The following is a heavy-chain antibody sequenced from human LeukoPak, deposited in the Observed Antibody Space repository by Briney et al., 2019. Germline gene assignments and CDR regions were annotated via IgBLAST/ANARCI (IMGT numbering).Heavy chain of an antibody. Sequence: PGGSLRLSCAASGFTFSDYEMTWVRHSPGKGLEWISYISSDGSYIYYADSVKGRFTISRDNAKNSVYLQKNSLRVEDTAVYYCARDRTGDLDYWGQGTLVSVSS. V-gene: IGHV3-48*03. CDR1: GFTFSDYE. J-gene: IGHJ4*02. D-gene: IGHD3/OR15-3a*01. CDR3: ARDRTGDLDY. CDR2: ISSDGSYI.